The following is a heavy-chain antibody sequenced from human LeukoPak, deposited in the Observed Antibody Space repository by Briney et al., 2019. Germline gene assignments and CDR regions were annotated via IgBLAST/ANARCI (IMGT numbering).Heavy chain of an antibody. V-gene: IGHV1-46*01. Sequence: GASVKVSCKASGYTFTSYYMHWVRQAPGQGLEWMGIINPSGGSTSYAQKFQGRVTMTRDTSTSTVYMELSSLRSEDTAVYYCARGEDTMIVVVIPSGYMDVWGKGTTVTVSS. CDR3: ARGEDTMIVVVIPSGYMDV. J-gene: IGHJ6*03. CDR2: INPSGGST. D-gene: IGHD3-22*01. CDR1: GYTFTSYY.